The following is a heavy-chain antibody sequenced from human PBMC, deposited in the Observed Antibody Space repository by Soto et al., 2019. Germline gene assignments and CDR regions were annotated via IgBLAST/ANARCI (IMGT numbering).Heavy chain of an antibody. CDR2: ISYDGSNK. V-gene: IGHV3-30*18. J-gene: IGHJ6*02. D-gene: IGHD1-20*01. CDR1: GFTFSSYG. CDR3: AKEGITGTHYYYYGMDV. Sequence: QVQLVESGGGVVQPGRSLRLSCAASGFTFSSYGMRWVRQAPGKGLEWVAVISYDGSNKYYADSVKGRFTISRDNSKNTLYLQMNSLRAEDTAVYYCAKEGITGTHYYYYGMDVWGQGTTVTVSS.